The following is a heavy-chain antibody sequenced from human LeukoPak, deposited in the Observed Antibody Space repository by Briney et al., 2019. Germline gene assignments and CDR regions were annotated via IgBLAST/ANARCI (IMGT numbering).Heavy chain of an antibody. J-gene: IGHJ4*02. D-gene: IGHD4-17*01. CDR3: AKDETTVTTPGDY. CDR1: GFTFSSYA. CDR2: IRGSGGST. Sequence: GGSLRRSCAASGFTFSSYAMSWVRQAPGKGLEWVSAIRGSGGSTYYADSVKGRFTISRDNSKNTLYLQMNSLRAEDTAVYYSAKDETTVTTPGDYWGQGTLVTVSS. V-gene: IGHV3-23*01.